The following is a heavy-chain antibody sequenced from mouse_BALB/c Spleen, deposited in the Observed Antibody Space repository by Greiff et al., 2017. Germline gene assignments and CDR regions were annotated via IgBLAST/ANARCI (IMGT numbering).Heavy chain of an antibody. CDR3: ARWDYYGSSYNYAMDY. CDR1: GYTFTDYY. Sequence: VKLMESGAELARPGASVKLSCKASGYTFTDYYINWVKQRTGQGLEWIGEIYPGSGNTYYNEKFKGKATLTADKSSSTAYMQLSSLTSEDSAVYFCARWDYYGSSYNYAMDYWGQGTSVTVSS. CDR2: IYPGSGNT. J-gene: IGHJ4*01. D-gene: IGHD1-1*01. V-gene: IGHV1-77*01.